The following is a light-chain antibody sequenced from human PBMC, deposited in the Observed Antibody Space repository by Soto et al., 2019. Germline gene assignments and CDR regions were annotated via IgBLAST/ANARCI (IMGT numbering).Light chain of an antibody. J-gene: IGKJ4*01. V-gene: IGKV1-5*03. CDR3: QQYESYPFT. CDR2: KAS. CDR1: QSINNW. Sequence: DIQMTQSPSTLSASEGDRVTITCRASQSINNWLAWYQQKPGKAPKLLISKASNLKSGVPSRFSGTGSGTEFTLTISSLQPDDFASYYCQQYESYPFTFGGGTKVEI.